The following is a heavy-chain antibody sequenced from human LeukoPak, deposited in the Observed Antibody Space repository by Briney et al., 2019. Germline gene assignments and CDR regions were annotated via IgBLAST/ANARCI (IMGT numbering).Heavy chain of an antibody. D-gene: IGHD2-21*02. CDR3: ARVVVSAGGDLDP. CDR2: IYYSGST. J-gene: IGHJ5*02. Sequence: SETLSLTCTVSGGSISSYYWSWIRQPPGKGLEWIGYIYYSGSTNYNPSLKSRVTISVDTSKNQFSLKLSSVTAADTAVYYCARVVVSAGGDLDPWGQGTLVTVSS. V-gene: IGHV4-59*01. CDR1: GGSISSYY.